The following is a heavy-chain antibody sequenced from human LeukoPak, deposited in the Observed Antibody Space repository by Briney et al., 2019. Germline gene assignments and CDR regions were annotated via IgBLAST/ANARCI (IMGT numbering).Heavy chain of an antibody. V-gene: IGHV4-61*02. CDR3: ARPSGLYYYGSGSFPFDY. Sequence: PSQTLSLTCTVSGGSISSGSYYWSWIRQPAGKGLEWIGRIYYSGSTYYNPSLKSRVTISVDTSKNQFSLKLSSVTAADTAVYYCARPSGLYYYGSGSFPFDYWGQGTLVTVSS. CDR1: GGSISSGSYY. CDR2: IYYSGST. D-gene: IGHD3-10*01. J-gene: IGHJ4*02.